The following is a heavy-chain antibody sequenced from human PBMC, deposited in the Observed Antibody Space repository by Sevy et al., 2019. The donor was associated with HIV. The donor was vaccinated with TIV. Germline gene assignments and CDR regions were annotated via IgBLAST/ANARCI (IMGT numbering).Heavy chain of an antibody. J-gene: IGHJ4*02. D-gene: IGHD5-12*01. V-gene: IGHV3-49*03. CDR1: GFTFDDYA. Sequence: GGSLRLSCTASGFTFDDYAMNWFRQAPGKGLDWVAFITRNSYEAYGGTTEYAASVKGRFIIARDDSKSIAYLQMNSLKTEDTAVYYCSRGLATADTPEYYFDYWGQGSLVTVSS. CDR3: SRGLATADTPEYYFDY. CDR2: ITRNSYEAYGGTT.